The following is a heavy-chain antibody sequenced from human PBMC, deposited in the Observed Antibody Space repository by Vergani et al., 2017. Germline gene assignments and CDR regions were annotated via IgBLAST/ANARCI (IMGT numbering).Heavy chain of an antibody. Sequence: EVQLLESGGGLVQPGGSLRLSCAASGFTFSSYAMSWVRQAPGKGLEWVSAISGSGGSTYYADSVKGRFTISRDNSKNTLYLQMNSLRAEDTAVYYCASVWSYGDHFDYWGQGTLVTVSS. CDR1: GFTFSSYA. CDR3: ASVWSYGDHFDY. J-gene: IGHJ4*02. D-gene: IGHD4-17*01. CDR2: ISGSGGST. V-gene: IGHV3-23*01.